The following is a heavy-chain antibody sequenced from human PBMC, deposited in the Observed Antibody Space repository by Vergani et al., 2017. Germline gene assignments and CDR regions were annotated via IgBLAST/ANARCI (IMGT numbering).Heavy chain of an antibody. D-gene: IGHD2-21*02. CDR2: ISYDGSNK. Sequence: QVQLVESGGGVVQPGRSLRLSCAASGFTFSSYAMHWVRQAPGKGLEWVAVISYDGSNKYYADSVKGRFTISRDNSKNTLYLQMNSLRAEDTAVYYCAKEGTATYYYYYMDVWGKGTTVTVSS. J-gene: IGHJ6*03. V-gene: IGHV3-30-3*01. CDR3: AKEGTATYYYYYMDV. CDR1: GFTFSSYA.